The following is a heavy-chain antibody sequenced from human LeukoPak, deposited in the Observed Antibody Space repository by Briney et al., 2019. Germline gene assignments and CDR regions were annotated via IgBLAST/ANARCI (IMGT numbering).Heavy chain of an antibody. V-gene: IGHV3-30*04. CDR2: ISYDDSNK. CDR3: PRDLLRMWGAFDI. J-gene: IGHJ3*02. CDR1: GLTFISYA. Sequence: GGSLRLSCAASGLTFISYAMHGVRQAGGRGRDGVAVISYDDSNKYYAATVKGRFTISRDNYKNTLYLQMNSLRAEDKAVYYCPRDLLRMWGAFDIWGQGTLVTVSS. D-gene: IGHD5/OR15-5a*01.